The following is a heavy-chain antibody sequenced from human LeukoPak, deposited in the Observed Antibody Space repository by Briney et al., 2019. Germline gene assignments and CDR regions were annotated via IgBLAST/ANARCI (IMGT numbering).Heavy chain of an antibody. J-gene: IGHJ4*02. CDR2: IYTSGST. V-gene: IGHV4-4*07. D-gene: IGHD2-2*01. CDR1: GGSISSYY. Sequence: SETLSLTCTVSGGSISSYYWSWIRQPAGKGLEWIGRIYTSGSTNYNPSLKSRVTISVDTSKNQFSLKLSSVTAADTAVYYCARERGLGYCSSTSCYWIDYWGQGTLVTVSS. CDR3: ARERGLGYCSSTSCYWIDY.